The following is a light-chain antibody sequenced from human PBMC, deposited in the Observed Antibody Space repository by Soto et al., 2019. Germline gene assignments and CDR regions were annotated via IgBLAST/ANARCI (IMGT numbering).Light chain of an antibody. Sequence: DILLTQSPATLSLSPGERATLSCRASQSVGISLAWFQQKPGQAPRLLIYDASNRATGIPARFSGSGSGTDFTLTISSLEPEDFAVYYCQQRASWPQLTFGGGTKVDIK. CDR1: QSVGIS. CDR2: DAS. V-gene: IGKV3-11*01. J-gene: IGKJ4*01. CDR3: QQRASWPQLT.